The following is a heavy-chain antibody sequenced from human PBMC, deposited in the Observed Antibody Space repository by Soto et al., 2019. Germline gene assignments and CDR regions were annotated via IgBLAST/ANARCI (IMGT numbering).Heavy chain of an antibody. J-gene: IGHJ5*02. D-gene: IGHD6-13*01. Sequence: GGSLRLSCAVSGFIVGDYEMNWARQAPGKGLEWISMITSGGTVFYYSDSVRGRFVISRDESANSLHLQMNSLRAEDTAVYYCTRDASRDSSARGWFDPWGPGTLVTVSS. CDR1: GFIVGDYE. CDR2: ITSGGTVF. CDR3: TRDASRDSSARGWFDP. V-gene: IGHV3-48*03.